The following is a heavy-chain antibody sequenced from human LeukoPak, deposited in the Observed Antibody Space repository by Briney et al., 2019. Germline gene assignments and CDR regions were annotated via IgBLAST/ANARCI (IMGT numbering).Heavy chain of an antibody. CDR3: ASGDPFDY. CDR2: IYTSGST. V-gene: IGHV4-61*02. CDR1: GGSIRSGGFY. J-gene: IGHJ4*02. D-gene: IGHD4-17*01. Sequence: PSQTLSLTCTVSGGSIRSGGFYWSWIRQPAGKGLEWIGRIYTSGSTNYNPSLKSRVTMSVDTSKNQFSLKLSSVTAADTAVYYCASGDPFDYWGQGTLVTVSS.